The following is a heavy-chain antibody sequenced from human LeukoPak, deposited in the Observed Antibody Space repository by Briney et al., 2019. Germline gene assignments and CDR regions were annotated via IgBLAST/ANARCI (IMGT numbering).Heavy chain of an antibody. CDR1: GFSFGTFA. V-gene: IGHV3-23*01. CDR2: LSASGA. CDR3: AKARHSSDWYGEASDS. J-gene: IGHJ4*02. Sequence: GGSLRLSCAASGFSFGTFAMAWVGQAPGKGLEWVSGLSASGANTHSVQGRFTISRDNFKNTLNLQMSNLRAEDTAVYYCAKARHSSDWYGEASDSWGQGTLVIVSS. D-gene: IGHD6-19*01.